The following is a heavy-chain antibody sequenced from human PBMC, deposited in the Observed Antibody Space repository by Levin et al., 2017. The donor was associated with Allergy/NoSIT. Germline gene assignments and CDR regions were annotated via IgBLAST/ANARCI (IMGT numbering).Heavy chain of an antibody. J-gene: IGHJ4*02. Sequence: PGGSLRLSCATSGFIFSGYWMGWVRQAPGKGLEWVANINLDGSGTYYADSLRGRFTISRDNAKNSLYLQMNSLRVEDTAVYYCAKTNWGSIDYWGQGTLVTVSS. CDR3: AKTNWGSIDY. V-gene: IGHV3-7*01. CDR2: INLDGSGT. CDR1: GFIFSGYW. D-gene: IGHD7-27*01.